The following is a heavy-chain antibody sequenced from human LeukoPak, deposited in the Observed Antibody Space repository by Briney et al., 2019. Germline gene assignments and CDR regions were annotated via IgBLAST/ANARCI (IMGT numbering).Heavy chain of an antibody. V-gene: IGHV4-59*01. Sequence: PSETLSLTCTVSGGSISSYYWSWIRQPPGKGLAWIGYIYYSGSTNYSPSLKSRVTISVDTSKNQFSLKLSSVTAADTAVYYCARAAPPGYSYALIFDYWGQGNLVTVSS. CDR1: GGSISSYY. J-gene: IGHJ4*02. CDR3: ARAAPPGYSYALIFDY. D-gene: IGHD5-18*01. CDR2: IYYSGST.